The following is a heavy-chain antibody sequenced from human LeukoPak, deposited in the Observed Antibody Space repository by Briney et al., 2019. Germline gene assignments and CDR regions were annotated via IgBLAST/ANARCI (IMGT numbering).Heavy chain of an antibody. CDR3: AKYPYSSPYYGPGY. J-gene: IGHJ4*02. CDR1: GFTFSSYA. D-gene: IGHD6-19*01. CDR2: INGSGDRK. Sequence: GGSLRLSCAASGFTFSSYAMSWVRQAPGKGLEWVSTINGSGDRKYYTDSVKGRFTISRVSSENTLYLQMNSLRADDTAVYYCAKYPYSSPYYGPGYLGQGTLVTVSS. V-gene: IGHV3-23*01.